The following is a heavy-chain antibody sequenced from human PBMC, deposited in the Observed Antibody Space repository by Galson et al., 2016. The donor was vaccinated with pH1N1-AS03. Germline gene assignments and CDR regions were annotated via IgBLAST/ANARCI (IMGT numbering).Heavy chain of an antibody. D-gene: IGHD1-7*01. CDR3: AMNSDSLGAFEV. V-gene: IGHV1-69*05. Sequence: SVKVSCKASGGTFDNHPINWVRQAPGQGLEWMGGFIPIFGTTNYAPKYQGRVTFTTDDSTTTVYMELSNLRSEDTAVYYCAMNSDSLGAFEVWGQGTLLSVSS. CDR1: GGTFDNHP. CDR2: FIPIFGTT. J-gene: IGHJ3*01.